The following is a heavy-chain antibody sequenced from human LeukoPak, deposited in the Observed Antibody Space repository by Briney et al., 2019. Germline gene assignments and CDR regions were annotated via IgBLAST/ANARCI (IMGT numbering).Heavy chain of an antibody. CDR2: INHSGST. CDR3: ARGGGFRTYYDILTGYCFDY. J-gene: IGHJ4*02. CDR1: GGSFSGYY. D-gene: IGHD3-9*01. V-gene: IGHV4-34*01. Sequence: SETLSLTCAVYGGSFSGYYWSWIRQPPGKGLEWIGEINHSGSTNYNPSLKSRVTISVDTSKNQFSLKLSSVTAADTAVYYCARGGGFRTYYDILTGYCFDYWGQGTLVSVSS.